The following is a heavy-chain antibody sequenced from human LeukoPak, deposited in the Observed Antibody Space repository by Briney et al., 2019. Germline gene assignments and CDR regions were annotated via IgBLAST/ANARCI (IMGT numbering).Heavy chain of an antibody. J-gene: IGHJ4*02. CDR3: ARVGVTAYSSG. CDR2: ISSSGSTI. V-gene: IGHV3-48*03. Sequence: GSLRLSCAASGFTFSSYEMKWVRQAPGKGVEGVSYISSSGSTIYYADSVKGRFTISRDNAKNSLYLKMNSLRAEDTAVYYCARVGVTAYSSGWGQGTLVTVSS. D-gene: IGHD6-19*01. CDR1: GFTFSSYE.